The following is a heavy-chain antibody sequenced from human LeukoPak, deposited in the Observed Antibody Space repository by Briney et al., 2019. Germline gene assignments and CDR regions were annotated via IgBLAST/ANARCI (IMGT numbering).Heavy chain of an antibody. V-gene: IGHV5-51*01. D-gene: IGHD1-7*01. CDR3: ATTLNGNTFWGS. Sequence: GESLKISCKGSGYTFTSYWIGWVRQMPGKGLEWLGIMYLADSDNRYSPSFQGQVTISADKSISTAYLQWSSLKASDTAMYYCATTLNGNTFWGSWGQGTLVTVSS. CDR2: MYLADSDN. CDR1: GYTFTSYW. J-gene: IGHJ4*02.